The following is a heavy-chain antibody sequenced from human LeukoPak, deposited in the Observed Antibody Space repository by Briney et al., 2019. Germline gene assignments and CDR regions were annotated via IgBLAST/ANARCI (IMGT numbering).Heavy chain of an antibody. J-gene: IGHJ4*02. V-gene: IGHV4-59*12. Sequence: SETLSLTCALSGGSITDYFYNWVRQPPGKGLEWIGNIYYSGSTYYNSSLKSRVTISVDTSKNQFSLRLSSVTAADTAVYYCARVHYGDSGLESDIFDYWGQGTLVTVSS. CDR2: IYYSGST. CDR3: ARVHYGDSGLESDIFDY. D-gene: IGHD4-17*01. CDR1: GGSITDYF.